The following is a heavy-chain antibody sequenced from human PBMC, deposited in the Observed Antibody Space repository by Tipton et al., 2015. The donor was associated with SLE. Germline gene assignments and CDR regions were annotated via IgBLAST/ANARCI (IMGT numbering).Heavy chain of an antibody. CDR3: ARGGDFDF. J-gene: IGHJ5*01. CDR2: INPYNGNT. D-gene: IGHD6-25*01. Sequence: QSGAEVKKPGASVKVSCKASGYTFTSYGISWVRQAPGQGPEWLGWINPYNGNTKYAQKLQGRVTMTTDTSTSTAYMELNSLTSEDTAIYYCARGGDFDFWGQGTRVTVSS. CDR1: GYTFTSYG. V-gene: IGHV1-18*01.